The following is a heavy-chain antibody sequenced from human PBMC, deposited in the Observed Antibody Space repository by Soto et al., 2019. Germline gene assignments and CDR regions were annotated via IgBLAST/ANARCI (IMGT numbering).Heavy chain of an antibody. D-gene: IGHD6-6*01. CDR2: IRGSGGST. CDR3: AKRAVPYYGEDV. Sequence: EVQLLESGGGLVQPGGSLRLSCAASGFTFSSYAMSWVRQAPGKGLEWVSVIRGSGGSTYYADSVKGRFTISRDNSKNTLYLQMNSLRAEDTAVYYCAKRAVPYYGEDVWGKGTTVTVSS. V-gene: IGHV3-23*01. J-gene: IGHJ6*04. CDR1: GFTFSSYA.